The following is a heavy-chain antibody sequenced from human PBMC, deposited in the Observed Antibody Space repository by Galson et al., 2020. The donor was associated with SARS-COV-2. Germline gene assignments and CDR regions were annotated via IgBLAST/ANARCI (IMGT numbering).Heavy chain of an antibody. D-gene: IGHD3-10*01. CDR2: IRSKAYGGTT. V-gene: IGHV3-49*03. Sequence: GESLKISCTASGFTFGDYAMSWFRQAPGKGLEWVGFIRSKAYGGTTEYAASVKGRFTISRDDSKSIAYLQMNSLKTEDTAVYYCSQRYYYGSGSYSPFDYWGQGTLVTVSS. CDR1: GFTFGDYA. CDR3: SQRYYYGSGSYSPFDY. J-gene: IGHJ4*02.